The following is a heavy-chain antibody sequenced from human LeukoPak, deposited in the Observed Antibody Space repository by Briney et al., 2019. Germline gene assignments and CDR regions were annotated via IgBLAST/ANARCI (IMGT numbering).Heavy chain of an antibody. CDR2: ISSSGSTI. J-gene: IGHJ4*02. V-gene: IGHV3-48*02. D-gene: IGHD3-22*01. CDR3: ARDSDSSGYLDRFDY. Sequence: HSGGSLRLSCAASGLTFSSYSMNWVRQAPGKGLEWVSYISSSGSTIYSADSVKGRFTISRDNAKNSLYLQMNSLRDEDTAVYYCARDSDSSGYLDRFDYWGQGTLVTVSS. CDR1: GLTFSSYS.